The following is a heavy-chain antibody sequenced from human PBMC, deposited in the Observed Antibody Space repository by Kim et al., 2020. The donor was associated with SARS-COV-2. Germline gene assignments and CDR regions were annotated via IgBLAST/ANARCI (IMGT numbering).Heavy chain of an antibody. CDR3: ARGLITIFGVVTRSDGMDV. J-gene: IGHJ6*02. V-gene: IGHV3-11*06. D-gene: IGHD3-3*01. Sequence: GRFTISRENAKNSLYLQMNSLRAEDTAVYYCARGLITIFGVVTRSDGMDVWGQGTTVTVSS.